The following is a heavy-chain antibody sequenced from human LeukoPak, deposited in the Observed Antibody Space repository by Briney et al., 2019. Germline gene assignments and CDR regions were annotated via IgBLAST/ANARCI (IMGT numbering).Heavy chain of an antibody. CDR1: GYTFTSYG. J-gene: IGHJ6*02. D-gene: IGHD1-26*01. CDR2: ISAYNGNT. CDR3: ARQTVVGTSYYYYGMDV. V-gene: IGHV1-18*01. Sequence: ASVTVSCKASGYTFTSYGISWVRQAPGQGLEWMGWISAYNGNTNYAQKLQGRVTMTTDTSTSTAYMELRSLRSDDTAVYYCARQTVVGTSYYYYGMDVWGQGTTVTVSS.